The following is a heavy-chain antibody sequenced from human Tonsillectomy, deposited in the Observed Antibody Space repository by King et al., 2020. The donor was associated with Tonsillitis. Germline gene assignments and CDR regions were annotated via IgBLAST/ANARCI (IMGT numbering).Heavy chain of an antibody. CDR3: AKDCFGAVRGLFNYYYHYGMDV. CDR1: GFTFDDYA. J-gene: IGHJ6*02. V-gene: IGHV3-43*01. CDR2: ITWDGDTT. D-gene: IGHD3-10*01. Sequence: VQLVESGGVVVQPGGSLRLSCATSGFTFDDYAMNWVRQAPGKGLEWVALITWDGDTTYYADSVKGRFTISRDKSKNSLYLQMNSLRTEDTALYFCAKDCFGAVRGLFNYYYHYGMDVWGQGTTVTVSS.